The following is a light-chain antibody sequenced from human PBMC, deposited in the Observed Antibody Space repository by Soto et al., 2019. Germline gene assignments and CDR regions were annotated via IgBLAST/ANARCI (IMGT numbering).Light chain of an antibody. V-gene: IGKV3-11*01. CDR1: QSVRSY. Sequence: EIVLTQSPATLSLSPGERVTLSCRASQSVRSYLAWYPQKHGQAPRLLIYDASNRATGIPARFRGSGSGTDFTLTISSLEPEDFAIYYCQQRSDWPLNFGQGTRLEIK. CDR3: QQRSDWPLN. J-gene: IGKJ5*01. CDR2: DAS.